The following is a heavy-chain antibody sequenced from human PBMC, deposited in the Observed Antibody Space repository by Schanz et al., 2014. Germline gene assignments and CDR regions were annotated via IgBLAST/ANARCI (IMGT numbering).Heavy chain of an antibody. D-gene: IGHD3-10*02. J-gene: IGHJ4*02. CDR2: VHPGGST. Sequence: EVQLVESGGGLVQPGGSLRLSCGSSGFTFSPYWMHWVRQAPGKGLEWVSFVHPGGSTYYPDSVKGRFTISRDSSKNTLYLQMNSLRPEDTAIYYCAKNQYDDVDLSSFYFDFWGQGTLVTVSS. CDR1: GFTFSPYW. CDR3: AKNQYDDVDLSSFYFDF. V-gene: IGHV3-66*01.